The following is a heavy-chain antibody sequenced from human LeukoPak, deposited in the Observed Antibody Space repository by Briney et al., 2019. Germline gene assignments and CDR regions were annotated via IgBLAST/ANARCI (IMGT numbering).Heavy chain of an antibody. D-gene: IGHD6-13*01. V-gene: IGHV1-8*01. CDR3: ARGHSSSPSIFDY. Sequence: ASVKVSCKASGCTFTSYDINWVRQATGQGLEWMGWMNPNSGNTGYAQKFQGRVTMTRNTSISTAYMELSSLRSEDTAVYYCARGHSSSPSIFDYWGQGTLVTVSS. J-gene: IGHJ4*02. CDR2: MNPNSGNT. CDR1: GCTFTSYD.